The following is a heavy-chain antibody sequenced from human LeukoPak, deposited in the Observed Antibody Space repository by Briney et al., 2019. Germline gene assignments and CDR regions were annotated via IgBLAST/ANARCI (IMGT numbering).Heavy chain of an antibody. CDR3: AKASWVSNVDAVL. D-gene: IGHD3-16*01. CDR1: GFIVSNYA. V-gene: IGHV3-23*01. Sequence: PAGGSLRLSCAASGFIVSNYAMSWVRQAPARGLEWVSSLRGDGETFYADSVKGRFTLSRDDSRNTVYLQLNNLRVEDTAIYYCAKASWVSNVDAVLWGQGTLVTVSS. J-gene: IGHJ4*02. CDR2: LRGDGET.